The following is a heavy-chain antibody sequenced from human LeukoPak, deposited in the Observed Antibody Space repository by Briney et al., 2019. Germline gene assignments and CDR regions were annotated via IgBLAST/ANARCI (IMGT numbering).Heavy chain of an antibody. V-gene: IGHV3-48*03. CDR3: ARFGPPDGGGYALDI. CDR1: GFTFSSYE. D-gene: IGHD3-16*01. Sequence: GGSLRLSCAASGFTFSSYEMNWVRQAPGKGLEWVLYISNGATTIYYADSVKGRFTISRDNAKNSLYLQMSSLRAEDTAIYFCARFGPPDGGGYALDIWGPGTMVIVSS. J-gene: IGHJ3*02. CDR2: ISNGATTI.